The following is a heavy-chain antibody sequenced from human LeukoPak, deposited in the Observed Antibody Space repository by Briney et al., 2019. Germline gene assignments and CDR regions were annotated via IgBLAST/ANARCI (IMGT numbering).Heavy chain of an antibody. CDR2: IYPGDSDT. CDR3: AESRDGYKGPHAFDI. CDR1: GYSFTSYW. Sequence: GESLKISCKGSGYSFTSYWICWVRQMPGKGLEWMGIIYPGDSDTRYSPSFQGQVTISADKSISTAYLQWSSLKASDTAMYYCAESRDGYKGPHAFDIWGQGTMVTVSS. D-gene: IGHD5-24*01. V-gene: IGHV5-51*01. J-gene: IGHJ3*02.